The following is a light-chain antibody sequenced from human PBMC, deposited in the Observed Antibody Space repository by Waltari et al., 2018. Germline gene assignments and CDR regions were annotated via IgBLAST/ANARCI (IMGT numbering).Light chain of an antibody. V-gene: IGLV2-14*03. Sequence: QSALTQPASVSGSPGQSITISCTGSSTDVGAYIYVSWYQQHPGKAPKLMIYEVSNRPSGVSNRFSGSKSGNTASLTISWLLAEDEADYYCISYSSSTTLGVFGGGTKLTVL. CDR2: EVS. J-gene: IGLJ2*01. CDR1: STDVGAYIY. CDR3: ISYSSSTTLGV.